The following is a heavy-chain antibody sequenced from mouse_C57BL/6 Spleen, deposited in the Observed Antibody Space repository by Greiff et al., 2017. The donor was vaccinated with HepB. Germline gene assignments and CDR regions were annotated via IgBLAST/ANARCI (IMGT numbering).Heavy chain of an antibody. CDR1: GYAFSSSW. J-gene: IGHJ4*01. D-gene: IGHD1-1*01. CDR3: ARDYYGSSYNAMDY. V-gene: IGHV1-82*01. CDR2: IYPGDGDT. Sequence: VQLQQSGPELVKPGASVKISCKASGYAFSSSWMNWVKQRPGKGLEWIGRIYPGDGDTNYNGKFKGKATLTADKSSSTAYMQLSSLTSDDSAVYFCARDYYGSSYNAMDYWGQGTSVTVSS.